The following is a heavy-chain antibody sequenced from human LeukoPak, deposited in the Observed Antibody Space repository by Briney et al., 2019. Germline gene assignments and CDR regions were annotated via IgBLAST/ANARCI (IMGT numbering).Heavy chain of an antibody. Sequence: SETLSLTCAVYGGCFSGYYWSWIRQPPGKGLEWIGEINDSGSTNYNPSLKSRVTISVDTSKNQFSLKLSSVTAADTAVYYCARGKRGYDSLTGYYSSLRPFNYFDYWGQGTLVTVSS. J-gene: IGHJ4*02. CDR1: GGCFSGYY. CDR3: ARGKRGYDSLTGYYSSLRPFNYFDY. V-gene: IGHV4-34*01. CDR2: INDSGST. D-gene: IGHD3-9*01.